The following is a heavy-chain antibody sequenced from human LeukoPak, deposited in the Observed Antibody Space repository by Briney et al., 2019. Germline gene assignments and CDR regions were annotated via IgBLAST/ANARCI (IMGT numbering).Heavy chain of an antibody. Sequence: GGSLRLSCAASGFIVSTNYMSWVRQAPGKGLEWVSVIYSGGSTYYADSVKGRFTISRDNSKNTLYLQMNSLRAEDTAVYYCARDLIDGTTKGYDAFDIWGQGTMVTVSS. CDR3: ARDLIDGTTKGYDAFDI. CDR1: GFIVSTNY. CDR2: IYSGGST. D-gene: IGHD1-1*01. V-gene: IGHV3-66*01. J-gene: IGHJ3*02.